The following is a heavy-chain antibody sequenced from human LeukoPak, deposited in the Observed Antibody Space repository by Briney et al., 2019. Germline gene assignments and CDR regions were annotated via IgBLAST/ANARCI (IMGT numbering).Heavy chain of an antibody. J-gene: IGHJ4*02. Sequence: PSETLSLTCTVSGGSVSSGSYYWSWIRQPPGKGLEWIGYIYYSGSTNYNPSPKSRVTISVDTSKNQFSLKLSSVTAADTAVYYCAGRSTAMVLFDYWGQGTLVTVSS. CDR2: IYYSGST. CDR3: AGRSTAMVLFDY. V-gene: IGHV4-61*01. D-gene: IGHD5-18*01. CDR1: GGSVSSGSYY.